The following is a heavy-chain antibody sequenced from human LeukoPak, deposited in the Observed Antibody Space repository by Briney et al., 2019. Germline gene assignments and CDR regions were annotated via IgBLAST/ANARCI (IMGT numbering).Heavy chain of an antibody. CDR1: GFSLSTSGMC. V-gene: IGHV2-70*01. CDR2: IDWDDDE. D-gene: IGHD3-10*01. J-gene: IGHJ5*02. CDR3: ARMRYYYGSIDP. Sequence: ESGPALVKPTQTLTLTCTFSGFSLSTSGMCVSWIRQPPVKALEWLALIDWDDDEYYSTSLKTRLTISKDTSKNQVVLTMTNMDPVDTATYYCARMRYYYGSIDPWGQGTLVTVSS.